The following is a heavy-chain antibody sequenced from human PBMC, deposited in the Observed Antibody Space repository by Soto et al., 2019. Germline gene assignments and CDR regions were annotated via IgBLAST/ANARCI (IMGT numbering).Heavy chain of an antibody. CDR2: MYHSGSA. Sequence: SGTLELSCAVSRGSSGRGDYLWGGFRQSPGKGLEWIAYMYHSGSAYYNPSLRGRVTISVDMSKNKLSLNLTSVTAADTAVYYCARVGGTPYNWFAPWGPRILVTV. D-gene: IGHD1-1*01. CDR1: RGSSGRGDYL. CDR3: ARVGGTPYNWFAP. V-gene: IGHV4-30-2*06. J-gene: IGHJ5*02.